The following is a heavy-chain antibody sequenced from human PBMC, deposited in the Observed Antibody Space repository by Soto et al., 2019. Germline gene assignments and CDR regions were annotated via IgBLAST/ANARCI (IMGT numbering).Heavy chain of an antibody. CDR3: ARAATGWGNAFDI. CDR2: IYYSGST. Sequence: QVQRQESGPGLVKPSQTLSLTCIVSGGSISSADYYWSWVRQPPGKGLEWIGYIYYSGSTYYNPSLKSRLTISVDTSKNQFSLKLSSVTAADTAVYYCARAATGWGNAFDIWGQGTMVTVSS. J-gene: IGHJ3*02. D-gene: IGHD2-15*01. CDR1: GGSISSADYY. V-gene: IGHV4-30-4*01.